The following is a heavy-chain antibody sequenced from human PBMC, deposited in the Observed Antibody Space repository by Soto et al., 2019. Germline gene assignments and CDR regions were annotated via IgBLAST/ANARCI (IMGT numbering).Heavy chain of an antibody. CDR3: ARQNTGHNWFGP. Sequence: PSETLSLTCTVSGGSISSGGYYWSWIRQHPGKGLEWIGSIYYSGTTYYNPSFTSRVTMSEDTSKNQFFLKLSSLTAADTSVYYCARQNTGHNWFGPWGQGTLVTVS. CDR2: IYYSGTT. CDR1: GGSISSGGYY. D-gene: IGHD4-17*01. J-gene: IGHJ5*02. V-gene: IGHV4-39*01.